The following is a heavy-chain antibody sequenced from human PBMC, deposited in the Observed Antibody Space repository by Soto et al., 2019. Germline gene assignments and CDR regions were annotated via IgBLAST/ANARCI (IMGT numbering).Heavy chain of an antibody. J-gene: IGHJ4*01. V-gene: IGHV4-61*01. Sequence: PSETLSLTCTVSGGSVSSGSYYWSWILQPPGKGLEWIGYINFSGSTNYNPSLKSRVTISVDTSKNQFSLKLNSVTAADTAVYYCARVTSIFGVVSDFDYWGQGTLVTVSS. CDR3: ARVTSIFGVVSDFDY. D-gene: IGHD3-3*01. CDR2: INFSGST. CDR1: GGSVSSGSYY.